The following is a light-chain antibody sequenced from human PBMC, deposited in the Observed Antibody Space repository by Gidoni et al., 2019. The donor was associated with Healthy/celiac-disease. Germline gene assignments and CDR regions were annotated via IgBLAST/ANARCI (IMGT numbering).Light chain of an antibody. J-gene: IGKJ1*01. CDR1: QSVSSY. CDR3: QQRSNWPPWT. V-gene: IGKV3-11*01. CDR2: DAS. Sequence: EIVLTQSPATLSLSPGERATLSCRASQSVSSYLAWYQQKPGQAPRLLIYDASNRATGIPARFSGSGSGTDFTLTISSLEPEEFAVYYCQQRSNWPPWTFGQXTKVEIK.